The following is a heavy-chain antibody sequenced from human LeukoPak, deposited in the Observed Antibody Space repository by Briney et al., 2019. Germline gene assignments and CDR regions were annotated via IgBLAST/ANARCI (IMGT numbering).Heavy chain of an antibody. Sequence: PGGSLRLSCTGSGFIFDTHTLTWVRQAPGKGLEWVASISGSGDSTNYGDSVKGRFTISRDNFKRTVHLEMSNLRADDTAMYYCDRRAAVRGMDFWGLGTTVMVSS. CDR1: GFIFDTHT. J-gene: IGHJ6*02. CDR3: DRRAAVRGMDF. D-gene: IGHD1-14*01. CDR2: ISGSGDST. V-gene: IGHV3-23*01.